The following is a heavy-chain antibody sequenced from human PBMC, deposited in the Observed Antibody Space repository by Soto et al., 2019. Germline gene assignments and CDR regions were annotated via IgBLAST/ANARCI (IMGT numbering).Heavy chain of an antibody. D-gene: IGHD3-16*01. CDR2: TKYSGST. CDR1: GGSISSGGYC. V-gene: IGHV4-31*03. CDR3: ARDYGGAWYFDL. J-gene: IGHJ2*01. Sequence: QVQLQESGPGLVKPSQTLSLTCTVSGGSISSGGYCWSWTRQHPGKGLEWSGYTKYSGSTYYNPSLKSGVTISVDTSKNHFSLKLSSVTAADTAVYYCARDYGGAWYFDLWGRGTLVTVSS.